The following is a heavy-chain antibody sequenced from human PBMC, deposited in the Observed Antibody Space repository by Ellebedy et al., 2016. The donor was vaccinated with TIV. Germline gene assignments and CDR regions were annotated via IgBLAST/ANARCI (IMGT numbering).Heavy chain of an antibody. CDR2: IVGSGAE. V-gene: IGHV3-74*03. Sequence: GESLKISCAASGFSFGSYWMLWVRQPPGKGLEWVSGIVGSGAEKYADSVKGRFTISRDNSKRTVDLQMRSVRAEDTAVDFCAKDRTSGDGYWVFDSWGQGTMVSVSS. CDR3: AKDRTSGDGYWVFDS. D-gene: IGHD2-21*02. J-gene: IGHJ4*02. CDR1: GFSFGSYW.